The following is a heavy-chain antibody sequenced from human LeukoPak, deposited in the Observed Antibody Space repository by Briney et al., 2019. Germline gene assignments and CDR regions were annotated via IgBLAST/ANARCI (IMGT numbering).Heavy chain of an antibody. J-gene: IGHJ6*03. Sequence: GGSLRLSCAASGFTFNSYWMHWVRQAPGKGLVWVSRINSDGRITNYADSVKGRFTISRDNAKNTLYLQMNSLRAEDTAVYYCVRERNYDFLCGYSDPYYYMDVWDKGTTVTVSS. CDR2: INSDGRIT. D-gene: IGHD3-3*01. CDR1: GFTFNSYW. V-gene: IGHV3-74*01. CDR3: VRERNYDFLCGYSDPYYYMDV.